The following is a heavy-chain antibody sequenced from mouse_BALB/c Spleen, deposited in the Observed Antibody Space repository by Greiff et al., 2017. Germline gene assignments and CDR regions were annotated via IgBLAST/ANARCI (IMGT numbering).Heavy chain of an antibody. Sequence: EVKLVESGGGLVQPGGSRKLSCAASGFTFSSFGMHWVRQAPEKGLEWVAYISSGGSTIYYADTVKGRFTISRDNPKNTLYLQMTSLRSEDTAMYYCARLGITGSYAMDYWGQGTSVTVSS. D-gene: IGHD2-4*01. V-gene: IGHV5-17*02. CDR3: ARLGITGSYAMDY. CDR2: ISSGGSTI. CDR1: GFTFSSFG. J-gene: IGHJ4*01.